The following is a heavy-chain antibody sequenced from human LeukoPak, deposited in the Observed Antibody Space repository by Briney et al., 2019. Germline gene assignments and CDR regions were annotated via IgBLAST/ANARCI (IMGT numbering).Heavy chain of an antibody. J-gene: IGHJ3*02. V-gene: IGHV1-69*05. CDR1: GDTFSSYA. D-gene: IGHD1/OR15-1a*01. CDR2: IIPIFGTA. Sequence: GSSVKVSCKASGDTFSSYAISWVRQAPGQGLEWMGGIIPIFGTANYAQKFQGRVTITTDESTSTAYMKLSSLRSEDTAVYYCAKDGLGWNNTDAFDIWGQGTMVTVSS. CDR3: AKDGLGWNNTDAFDI.